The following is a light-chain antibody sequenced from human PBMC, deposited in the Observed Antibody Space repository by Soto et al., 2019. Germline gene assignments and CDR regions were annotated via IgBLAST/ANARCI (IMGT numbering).Light chain of an antibody. CDR1: QSVNSN. CDR2: VAS. V-gene: IGKV3-15*01. CDR3: QQYNVWPLT. Sequence: EIVMTQSPATLSVPPGERATLSCRASQSVNSNLAWYQQKPGQTPKLLIYVASTRATGIPARFSGSGSGTEFTLTISSLQSEDFAVYYCQQYNVWPLTFGGGTKVEFK. J-gene: IGKJ4*01.